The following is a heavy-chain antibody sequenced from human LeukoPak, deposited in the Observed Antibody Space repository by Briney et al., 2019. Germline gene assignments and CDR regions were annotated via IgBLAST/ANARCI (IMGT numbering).Heavy chain of an antibody. Sequence: PSETLSLTCTVSGGSISSYYWSWIRQPPGKGLEWIGYIYTSGSTNYNPSLKSRVTISVDTSKNQFSLKLSSVTAADTAVYYCARTRQGNFDYWGQGTLVTVSS. CDR2: IYTSGST. V-gene: IGHV4-4*09. D-gene: IGHD2-2*01. CDR1: GGSISSYY. J-gene: IGHJ4*02. CDR3: ARTRQGNFDY.